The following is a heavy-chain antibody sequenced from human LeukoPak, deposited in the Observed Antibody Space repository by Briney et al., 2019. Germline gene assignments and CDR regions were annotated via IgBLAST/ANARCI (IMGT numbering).Heavy chain of an antibody. CDR1: GFTFSSYS. V-gene: IGHV3-21*01. J-gene: IGHJ4*02. CDR3: ARADPYCSSTSCYHHFVC. CDR2: ISSSSSYI. Sequence: PGGSLRLSCAASGFTFSSYSMNWVRQAPGKGLEWVSSISSSSSYIYYADSVKGRFTISRDNAKNSLYLQMNSLRAEDTAVYYCARADPYCSSTSCYHHFVCWGQGTLVTVSS. D-gene: IGHD2-2*01.